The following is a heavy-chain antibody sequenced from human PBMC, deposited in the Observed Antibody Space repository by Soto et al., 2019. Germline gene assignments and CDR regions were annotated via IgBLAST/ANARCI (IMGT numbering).Heavy chain of an antibody. CDR1: GYTFTSYG. Sequence: ASVKVSCKASGYTFTSYGISWVRQAPGQGLEWMGWISAYNGNTNYAQKLQGRVTMTTDTSTSTAYMELRSLRSDDTAVYYCARVIQEDITIFGVVTIRQYYFDYWGQGTLVTVSS. D-gene: IGHD3-3*01. J-gene: IGHJ4*02. V-gene: IGHV1-18*01. CDR3: ARVIQEDITIFGVVTIRQYYFDY. CDR2: ISAYNGNT.